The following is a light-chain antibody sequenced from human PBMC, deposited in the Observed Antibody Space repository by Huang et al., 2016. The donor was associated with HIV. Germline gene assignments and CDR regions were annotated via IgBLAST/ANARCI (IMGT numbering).Light chain of an antibody. CDR3: QQSYNTPYT. CDR1: QNIAIY. J-gene: IGKJ2*01. V-gene: IGKV1-39*01. Sequence: DIQMTQSPSSLSASVGDRVTITCLASQNIAIYLNWYQQKPGEAPELLIYAASNLKSGVPSRFSGGGSGTDFTLTISSLQPEDFISYFCQQSYNTPYTFGQGTKLEIK. CDR2: AAS.